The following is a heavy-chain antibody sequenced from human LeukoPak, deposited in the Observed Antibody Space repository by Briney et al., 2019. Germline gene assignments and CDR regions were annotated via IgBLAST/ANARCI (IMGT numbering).Heavy chain of an antibody. V-gene: IGHV3-7*01. CDR3: ARDPTLQWELRRGYFDY. CDR1: GFTFSNYW. D-gene: IGHD1-26*01. J-gene: IGHJ4*02. Sequence: GGSLRLSCAASGFTFSNYWMSWVRQAPGKGLEWVANIKQDGSEKYYVNSVKGRFTISRDNARNSLYLQMHSLRVEDTAVYYCARDPTLQWELRRGYFDYWGQGTLVTVSS. CDR2: IKQDGSEK.